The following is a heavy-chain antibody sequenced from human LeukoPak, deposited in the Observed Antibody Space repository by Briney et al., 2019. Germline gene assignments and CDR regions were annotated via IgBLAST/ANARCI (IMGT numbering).Heavy chain of an antibody. CDR3: AREGAVAKNYYMDV. J-gene: IGHJ6*03. V-gene: IGHV4-59*02. CDR1: VGSVNTFY. D-gene: IGHD6-19*01. CDR2: IHYSGAT. Sequence: SETLSLTCTVSVGSVNTFYWNWIRQSPGKGLEWIGYIHYSGATNYNPSLKSRVTISRDASKNQFSLNVKSVTAADTAVYFCAREGAVAKNYYMDVWGKGTTVTVSS.